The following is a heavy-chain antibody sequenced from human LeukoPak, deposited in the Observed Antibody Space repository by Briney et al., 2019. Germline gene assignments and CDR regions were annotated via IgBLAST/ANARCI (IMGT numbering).Heavy chain of an antibody. D-gene: IGHD2-2*01. J-gene: IGHJ4*02. Sequence: GGSLRLSCAASGFTFSSYSMNWVRQAPGKGLEWVSSISSSSSYIYYADAVKGRFTISSDNAKNSLYLQMNSLRAEDTAVYYCARDMYRMPDYWGQGTLVTVSS. V-gene: IGHV3-21*01. CDR2: ISSSSSYI. CDR3: ARDMYRMPDY. CDR1: GFTFSSYS.